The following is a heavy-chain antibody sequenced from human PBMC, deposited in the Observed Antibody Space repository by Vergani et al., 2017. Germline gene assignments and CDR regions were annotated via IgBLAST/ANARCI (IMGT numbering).Heavy chain of an antibody. CDR1: GYSFTSYW. CDR3: ARATMVRGVMTLRDAFDI. CDR2: IDPSDSYT. J-gene: IGHJ3*02. Sequence: EVQLVQSGAEVKKPGESLRNSCKGSGYSFTSYWISWVRQMPGKGLEWMGRIDPSDSYTNYSPSFQGHVTISADKSISTAYLQWSSLKASDTAMYYCARATMVRGVMTLRDAFDIWGQGTMVTVSS. D-gene: IGHD3-10*01. V-gene: IGHV5-10-1*03.